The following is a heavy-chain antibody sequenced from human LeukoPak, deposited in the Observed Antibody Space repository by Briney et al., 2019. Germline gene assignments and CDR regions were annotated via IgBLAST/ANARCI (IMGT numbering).Heavy chain of an antibody. V-gene: IGHV3-7*01. J-gene: IGHJ4*02. CDR3: ARGAWTFDY. CDR1: GFTFSSYW. D-gene: IGHD3/OR15-3a*01. Sequence: GGSLRLSCVASGFTFSSYWMSWVRQAPGKGLEWVANIKQDGSEKYYVDSVKGRFTISRDNAKNSLYLQMNSLRAEDTAVYYWARGAWTFDYWGQGTLVSVSS. CDR2: IKQDGSEK.